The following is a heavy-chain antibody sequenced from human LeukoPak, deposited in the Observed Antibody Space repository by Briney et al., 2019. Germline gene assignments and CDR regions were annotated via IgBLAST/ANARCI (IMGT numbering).Heavy chain of an antibody. V-gene: IGHV4-38-2*01. J-gene: IGHJ5*02. Sequence: PSETLSLTCAVSGYSISSGYYWGWIRQPPGKGLEWIGSIYHSGSTYYNPSLKSRVTIPVDTSKNQFSLKLSSVTAADTAVYYCARVKRISNWFDPWGQGTLVTVSS. CDR1: GYSISSGYY. D-gene: IGHD2-15*01. CDR3: ARVKRISNWFDP. CDR2: IYHSGST.